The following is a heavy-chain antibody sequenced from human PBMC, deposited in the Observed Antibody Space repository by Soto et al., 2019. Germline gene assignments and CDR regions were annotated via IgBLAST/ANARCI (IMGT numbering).Heavy chain of an antibody. CDR2: ISGSAGTT. V-gene: IGHV3-23*01. CDR3: AKGVAVGLHFGSPTDRGFDP. CDR1: GFTFGSYA. Sequence: GGSLRLSCAASGFTFGSYAMSWVRQAPGKGLEWVSIISGSAGTTYYADSVKGHFTISRDNSKNTLYLQMNSLRAEDTAIYYCAKGVAVGLHFGSPTDRGFDPWGQGTLVTVSS. J-gene: IGHJ5*02. D-gene: IGHD3-10*01.